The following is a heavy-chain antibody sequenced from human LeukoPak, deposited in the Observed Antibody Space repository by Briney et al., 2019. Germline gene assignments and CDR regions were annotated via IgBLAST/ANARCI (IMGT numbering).Heavy chain of an antibody. J-gene: IGHJ4*02. CDR2: IFSGGNT. Sequence: GGSLRLTCAASGFIVSSNYMSWVRQAPGKGLEWVSAIFSGGNTYYADSVKGRFTISRDNSKNTLYLQMNSLRAEDTAVYYCASGMGLFDYWGQGTLVTVSS. D-gene: IGHD5-24*01. CDR3: ASGMGLFDY. V-gene: IGHV3-53*01. CDR1: GFIVSSNY.